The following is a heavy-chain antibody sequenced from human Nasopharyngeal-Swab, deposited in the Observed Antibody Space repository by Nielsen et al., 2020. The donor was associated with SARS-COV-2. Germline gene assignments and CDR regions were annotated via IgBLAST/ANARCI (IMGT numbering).Heavy chain of an antibody. D-gene: IGHD3-22*01. Sequence: GGSLRLSCAAPGFTFSDYYMSWIRQAPGKGLEWVSYISSSGSTIYYADSVKGRFTISRDNAKNSLYLQMNSLRAEDTAVYYCAREDTDYYDSSGYFDYWGQGTLVTVSS. CDR1: GFTFSDYY. V-gene: IGHV3-11*01. CDR3: AREDTDYYDSSGYFDY. J-gene: IGHJ4*02. CDR2: ISSSGSTI.